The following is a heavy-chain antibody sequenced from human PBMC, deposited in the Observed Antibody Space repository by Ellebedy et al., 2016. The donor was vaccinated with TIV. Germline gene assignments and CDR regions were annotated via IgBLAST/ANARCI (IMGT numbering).Heavy chain of an antibody. Sequence: GGSLRLXXAASGFTFSSYAMSWVRQAPGKGLEWVSAISGSGGSTYYADSVKGRFTISRDNSKNTLYLQMNSLRAEDTAVYYCAKGGLITMVRGGYYGMDVWGQGTTVTVSS. CDR3: AKGGLITMVRGGYYGMDV. J-gene: IGHJ6*02. V-gene: IGHV3-23*01. D-gene: IGHD3-10*01. CDR2: ISGSGGST. CDR1: GFTFSSYA.